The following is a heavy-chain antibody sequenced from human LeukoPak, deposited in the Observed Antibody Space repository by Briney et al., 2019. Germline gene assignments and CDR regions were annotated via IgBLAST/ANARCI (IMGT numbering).Heavy chain of an antibody. CDR3: ARGLRPVIFLDAFDI. CDR1: GFTVSSNS. CDR2: IYSDNT. J-gene: IGHJ3*02. D-gene: IGHD3-3*02. Sequence: GGSLRLSCTVSGFTVSSNSMSWVRQAPGKGLEWVSFIYSDNTHYSDSVKGRFTISRDNSKNTLYLQMNSLRAEDTAVYYCARGLRPVIFLDAFDIWGQGTMVTVSS. V-gene: IGHV3-66*03.